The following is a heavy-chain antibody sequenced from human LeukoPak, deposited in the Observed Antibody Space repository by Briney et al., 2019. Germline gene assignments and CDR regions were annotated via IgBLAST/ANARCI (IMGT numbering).Heavy chain of an antibody. CDR3: ARGGYYGSGNDFRFDP. CDR2: INHSGST. V-gene: IGHV4-34*01. J-gene: IGHJ5*02. D-gene: IGHD3-10*01. CDR1: GGSFSGYY. Sequence: SETLSLTCAVYGGSFSGYYWSWIRQPPGKGLEWIGEINHSGSTNYNPSLKSRVTISVDTSKNQFSLKLTSVTAADTAVYFCARGGYYGSGNDFRFDPWGQGTLVTVSS.